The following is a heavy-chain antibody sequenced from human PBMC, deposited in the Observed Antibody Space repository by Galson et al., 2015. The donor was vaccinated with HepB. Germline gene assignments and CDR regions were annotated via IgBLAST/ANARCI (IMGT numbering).Heavy chain of an antibody. CDR3: ARGRGDLGY. J-gene: IGHJ1*01. Sequence: SLRLSCAASGFTFDDYGMSWVRQAPGKGLEWVSGITWDGAIKGYADSVKGRFTISIDNDKNSLYLQMNSLRAEDTALYHCARGRGDLGYWGQGILVTVSS. V-gene: IGHV3-20*01. CDR1: GFTFDDYG. D-gene: IGHD3-10*01. CDR2: ITWDGAIK.